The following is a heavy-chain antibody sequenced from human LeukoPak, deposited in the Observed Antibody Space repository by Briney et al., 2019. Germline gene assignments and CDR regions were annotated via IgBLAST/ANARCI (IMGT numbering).Heavy chain of an antibody. CDR3: AREGQQLVLNY. CDR2: IYSGGST. D-gene: IGHD6-13*01. V-gene: IGHV3-53*01. J-gene: IGHJ4*02. CDR1: GFTVSSNY. Sequence: PGGSLRLSCAASGFTVSSNYMSWVRPAPGKGLEWVSVIYSGGSTYYADSVKGRFTISRDNSKNTLYLQMNSLRAEDTAVYYCAREGQQLVLNYWGQGTLVTVSS.